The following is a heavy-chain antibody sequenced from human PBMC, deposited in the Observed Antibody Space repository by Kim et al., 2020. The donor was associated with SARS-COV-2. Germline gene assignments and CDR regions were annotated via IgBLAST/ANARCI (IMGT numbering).Heavy chain of an antibody. D-gene: IGHD5-18*01. J-gene: IGHJ4*02. CDR3: AREIYSYGSTDY. Sequence: YYLDAVKGRFTISRDNAKNSLYLQMNSLRAEDTAVYYCAREIYSYGSTDYWGQGTLVTVSS. V-gene: IGHV3-7*01.